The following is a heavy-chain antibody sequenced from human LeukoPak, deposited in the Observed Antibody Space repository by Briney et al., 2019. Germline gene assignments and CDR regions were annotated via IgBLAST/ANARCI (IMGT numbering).Heavy chain of an antibody. CDR2: INPAGSQK. V-gene: IGHV3-7*01. J-gene: IGHJ5*02. Sequence: GGSLRLSCVASGLTFSSSWMNWTRQAPGKGPEWLANINPAGSQKDYVDSVKGRFIISRDNAKDSVFLQMNNLGAEDTAVYYCARYSGSFPGWLDPWGPGTLVTVSS. CDR3: ARYSGSFPGWLDP. CDR1: GLTFSSSW. D-gene: IGHD1-26*01.